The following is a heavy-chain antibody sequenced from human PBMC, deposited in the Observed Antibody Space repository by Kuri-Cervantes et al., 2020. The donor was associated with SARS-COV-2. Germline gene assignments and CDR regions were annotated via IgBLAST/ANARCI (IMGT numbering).Heavy chain of an antibody. D-gene: IGHD7-27*01. CDR1: GGSISSYY. Sequence: SETLSLTCTVSGGSISSYYWSWIRQPPGKGLEWIGYIYYSGSTNYNPSLKSRVTISVDTSKNQSSLRLSSVTAADTAVYYCARELTNWGSGGSAYDAFDIWGQGTMVTVSS. CDR2: IYYSGST. CDR3: ARELTNWGSGGSAYDAFDI. V-gene: IGHV4-59*12. J-gene: IGHJ3*02.